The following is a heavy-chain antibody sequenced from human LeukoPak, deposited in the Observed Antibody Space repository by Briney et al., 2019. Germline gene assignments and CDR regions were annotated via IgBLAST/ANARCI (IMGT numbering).Heavy chain of an antibody. CDR2: ISRSGGTI. J-gene: IGHJ4*02. CDR1: GFNLNNYS. D-gene: IGHD3-22*01. CDR3: ARAQYDNADGDFDY. Sequence: GGSLRLSCGASGFNLNNYSMNWVRQVPGKGLEWISYISRSGGTIDYADSVKGRFTISRDNAKNSMDLQMNSLRVEDTAVYYCARAQYDNADGDFDYWGQGTLVTVSS. V-gene: IGHV3-48*01.